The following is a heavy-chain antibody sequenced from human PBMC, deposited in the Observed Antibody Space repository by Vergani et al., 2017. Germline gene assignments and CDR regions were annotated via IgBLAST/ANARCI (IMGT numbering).Heavy chain of an antibody. CDR1: GFTFSSYS. CDR2: IRSSSSYM. Sequence: EVQLVESGGGLVKPGGSLRLSCAASGFTFSSYSMNWVRQAPGKGLEWVSSIRSSSSYMYYADSVKGRFTISRDNAKNSLYRQMNSLRAEDTAVYYCARAIGRQFDYWGQGTLVTVSP. V-gene: IGHV3-21*01. CDR3: ARAIGRQFDY. J-gene: IGHJ4*02.